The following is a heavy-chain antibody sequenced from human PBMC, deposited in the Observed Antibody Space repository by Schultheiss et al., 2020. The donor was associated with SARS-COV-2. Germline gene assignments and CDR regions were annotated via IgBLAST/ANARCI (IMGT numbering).Heavy chain of an antibody. J-gene: IGHJ4*02. CDR2: INPNSGGT. CDR1: GYTFTSYG. D-gene: IGHD1-26*01. V-gene: IGHV1-2*04. Sequence: ASVKVSCKASGYTFTSYGISWVRQAPGQGLEWMGWINPNSGGTNYAQKFQGWVTMTRDTSISTAYMELSRLRSDDTAVYYCARGFVSWSGSYGPSSYWGQGTLVTVSS. CDR3: ARGFVSWSGSYGPSSY.